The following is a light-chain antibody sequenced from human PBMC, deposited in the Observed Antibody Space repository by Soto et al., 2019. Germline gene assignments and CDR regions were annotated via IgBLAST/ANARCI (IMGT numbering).Light chain of an antibody. CDR2: AAS. Sequence: DIQMTQSPSSLSASVGDRVTITCRASQGISNYLAWYQQKPGKVPKLLIYAASTLQSGVPSRFSGRGSGTDFTLNISSLQPEDVATYYGQKYNSAPWTFGQGTKVEIQ. CDR3: QKYNSAPWT. CDR1: QGISNY. J-gene: IGKJ1*01. V-gene: IGKV1-27*01.